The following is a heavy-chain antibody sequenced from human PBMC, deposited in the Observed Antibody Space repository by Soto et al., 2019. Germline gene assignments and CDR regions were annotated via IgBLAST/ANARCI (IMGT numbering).Heavy chain of an antibody. J-gene: IGHJ3*02. CDR2: ISSSSSTI. Sequence: EVQLVESGGGLVQPGASLRLSCAASGFTFSSYSMNWVSQAPGKGLEWVSYISSSSSTIYYADSVKGRFTISRDNANNSPYLQINSLREEDTAVYYCARDDSYRSGWLGQPSAFDIWGQGTMVTVSS. CDR3: ARDDSYRSGWLGQPSAFDI. V-gene: IGHV3-48*02. D-gene: IGHD6-19*01. CDR1: GFTFSSYS.